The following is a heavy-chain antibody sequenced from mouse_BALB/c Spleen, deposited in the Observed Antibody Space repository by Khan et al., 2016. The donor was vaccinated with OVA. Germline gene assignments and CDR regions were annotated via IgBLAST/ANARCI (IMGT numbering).Heavy chain of an antibody. Sequence: EVELVESGGDLMKPGGSLKLSCVASGFTFSTYGMSWVRQAPDKRLKWVATVSTGGTYTYYPDSVKGRFTISWDNAKNTLYLQMSDLRSEDTAMFFCTRLAYYYGSEAFAYWGQGTLVTVS. J-gene: IGHJ3*01. CDR2: VSTGGTYT. V-gene: IGHV5-6*01. CDR3: TRLAYYYGSEAFAY. D-gene: IGHD1-1*01. CDR1: GFTFSTYG.